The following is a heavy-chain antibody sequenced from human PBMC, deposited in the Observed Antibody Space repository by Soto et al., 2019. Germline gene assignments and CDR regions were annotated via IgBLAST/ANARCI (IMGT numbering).Heavy chain of an antibody. CDR3: ARSKAESNHLDY. J-gene: IGHJ4*02. V-gene: IGHV4-4*07. D-gene: IGHD4-4*01. CDR2: IYSSGLT. Sequence: QVQLQESGPGRVKPSETLSLTCSVSGGSISNYYWNWIRQPAGKGLEWIGRIYSSGLTHYNPSLESRLTMSVDTFRNQFSLRLTSVTAADTALYFCARSKAESNHLDYWGQGTLVTVSS. CDR1: GGSISNYY.